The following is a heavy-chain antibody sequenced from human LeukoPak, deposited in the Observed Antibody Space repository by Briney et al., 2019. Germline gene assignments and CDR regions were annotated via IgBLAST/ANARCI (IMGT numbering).Heavy chain of an antibody. Sequence: GESLKISCQGSGYSFTSYWIGWVRQMPGKGLEWMGIIYPGDSDTRYSPSFQGQVTISADKSISTAYLQWSSLKASDTAMYYCARQPVVTAIHYYFDYWGQGTLVTVSS. CDR3: ARQPVVTAIHYYFDY. CDR2: IYPGDSDT. J-gene: IGHJ4*02. CDR1: GYSFTSYW. D-gene: IGHD2-21*02. V-gene: IGHV5-51*01.